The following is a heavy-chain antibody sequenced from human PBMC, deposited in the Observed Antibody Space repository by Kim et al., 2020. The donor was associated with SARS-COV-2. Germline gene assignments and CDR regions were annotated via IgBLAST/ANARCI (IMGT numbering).Heavy chain of an antibody. J-gene: IGHJ5*02. Sequence: GGSLRLSCVASGFTFSSYGMNWVRQAPGKGLEWVSDISSSGSTIYYAASVKGRFTISIDNAKNSLFLQMNSLRAEDTAVYYCARDRLSGCGGDGYSYWFDPCGQGTLVTLS. D-gene: IGHD2-21*01. CDR1: GFTFSSYG. CDR2: ISSSGSTI. CDR3: ARDRLSGCGGDGYSYWFDP. V-gene: IGHV3-48*01.